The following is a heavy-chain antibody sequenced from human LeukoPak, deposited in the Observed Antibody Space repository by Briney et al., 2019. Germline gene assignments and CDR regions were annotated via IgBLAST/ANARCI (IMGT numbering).Heavy chain of an antibody. D-gene: IGHD2-15*01. Sequence: GGSLKISWQGSGYSFTSYWIGWLGQMPGKGLEWMGIIYPGGSDTRYSPAFQGPVTISADKSISTAYLQWSSLKASDTAMYYCAICLVVKDAFDIWGQGTMVTVSS. J-gene: IGHJ3*02. CDR1: GYSFTSYW. CDR3: AICLVVKDAFDI. CDR2: IYPGGSDT. V-gene: IGHV5-51*01.